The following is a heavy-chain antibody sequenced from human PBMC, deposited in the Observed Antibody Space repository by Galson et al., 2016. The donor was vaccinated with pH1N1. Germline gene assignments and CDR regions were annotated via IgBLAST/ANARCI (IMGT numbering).Heavy chain of an antibody. CDR1: GFTFTTYG. J-gene: IGHJ4*02. CDR2: VSAYSGKT. D-gene: IGHD3-3*01. CDR3: ARDEGGDFWSGYYYFDY. Sequence: SGFTFTTYGFNWVRQAPGQGLEWMGGVSAYSGKTNYAQKFQGRVTMTTDTSTNTAYMELASPESDDTAVYYCARDEGGDFWSGYYYFDYWGQGTLVTVSS. V-gene: IGHV1-18*01.